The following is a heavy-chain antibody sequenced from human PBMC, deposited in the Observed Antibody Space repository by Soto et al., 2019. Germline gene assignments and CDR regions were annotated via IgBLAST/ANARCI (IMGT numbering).Heavy chain of an antibody. CDR1: GFTFSSYD. V-gene: IGHV3-13*01. Sequence: GGSLRLSCAASGFTFSSYDMHWVRQATGKGLEWVSAIGTAGDTYYPGSVKGRFTISRENAKNSLYLQMNSLRAGDTAVYYCARASEVLGAFDIWGQGTMVTVSS. D-gene: IGHD2-8*01. J-gene: IGHJ3*02. CDR3: ARASEVLGAFDI. CDR2: IGTAGDT.